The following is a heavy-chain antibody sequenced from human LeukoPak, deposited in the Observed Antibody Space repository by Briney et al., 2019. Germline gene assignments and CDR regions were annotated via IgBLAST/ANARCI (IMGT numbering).Heavy chain of an antibody. D-gene: IGHD4-17*01. CDR1: GYSISSGYY. CDR2: IYHSGST. V-gene: IGHV4-38-2*02. J-gene: IGHJ4*02. Sequence: SETLSLTCTVSGYSISSGYYWGWIRQPPGKGLEWIGSIYHSGSTYYNPSLKSRVTISVDTSKNQFSLKLSSVTAADTAVYYCARDPTHGDYDYWGQGTLVTVSS. CDR3: ARDPTHGDYDY.